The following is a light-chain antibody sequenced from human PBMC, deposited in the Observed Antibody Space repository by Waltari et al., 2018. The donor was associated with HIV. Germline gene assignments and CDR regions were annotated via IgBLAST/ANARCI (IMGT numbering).Light chain of an antibody. CDR1: SSNIGNDA. CDR2: SNN. V-gene: IGLV1-44*01. J-gene: IGLJ2*01. Sequence: QSVLTQPPSASGTPGQTVTISCSGSSSNIGNDAVNWYQQLPGTAPKLLIYSNNQRPSGVPGRFSGSKSGTSASLAISGLQSEDQADYYCGTWDDSLNGWEVFGGGTKLTVL. CDR3: GTWDDSLNGWEV.